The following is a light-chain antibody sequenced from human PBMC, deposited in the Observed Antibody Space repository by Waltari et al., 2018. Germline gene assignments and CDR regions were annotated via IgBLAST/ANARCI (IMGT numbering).Light chain of an antibody. Sequence: DIQMTQSPSSLSASVGDRVTFTCQASQDISKSLNWYQQKPGKAPKLLIYVASIVEAGVPSRFRGSGSGTDFTVAISGLQAEDIGTYYCQQHDKLPITFGQGTRLEIK. CDR2: VAS. J-gene: IGKJ5*01. V-gene: IGKV1-33*01. CDR1: QDISKS. CDR3: QQHDKLPIT.